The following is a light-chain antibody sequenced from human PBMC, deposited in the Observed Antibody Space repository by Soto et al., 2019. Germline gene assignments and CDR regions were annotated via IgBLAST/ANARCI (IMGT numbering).Light chain of an antibody. V-gene: IGLV2-14*01. J-gene: IGLJ1*01. CDR2: EVN. CDR3: SSSMGAVTLEV. Sequence: QSALTQPASVSGSLGQAITISCTGTGTDFGAQNYVSWYQQYPGRAPKLILYEVNKRPSGISNRFSGSKSGDTASLTISGLQAEDMADYYCSSSMGAVTLEVFGPGTKGTVL. CDR1: GTDFGAQNY.